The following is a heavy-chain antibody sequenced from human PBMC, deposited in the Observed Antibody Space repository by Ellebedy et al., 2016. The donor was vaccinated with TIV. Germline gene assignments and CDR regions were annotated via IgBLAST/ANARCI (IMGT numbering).Heavy chain of an antibody. CDR1: GGSISSGGYY. CDR2: IYYSGST. CDR3: ARIGATKAAPYPHNWFDP. Sequence: SETLSLXXTVSGGSISSGGYYWSWIRQHPGKGLEWIGYIYYSGSTYYNPSLKSRVTISVDTSKNQFSLKLSSVTAADTAVYYCARIGATKAAPYPHNWFDPWGQGTLVTVSS. J-gene: IGHJ5*02. D-gene: IGHD5-24*01. V-gene: IGHV4-31*03.